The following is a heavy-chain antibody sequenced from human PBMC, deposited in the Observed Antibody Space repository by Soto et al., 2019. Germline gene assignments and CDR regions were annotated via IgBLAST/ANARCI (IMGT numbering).Heavy chain of an antibody. J-gene: IGHJ4*02. CDR1: GFTFSSYE. D-gene: IGHD3-3*01. V-gene: IGHV3-48*03. CDR3: ARDRDYFWSGYYRRIDY. CDR2: ISSSGSTI. Sequence: PGGSLRLSCAASGFTFSSYEMNWVRQAPGKGLEWVSSISSSGSTIYYADSVKGRFTISRDNAKNSLYLQMNSLRAEDTAVYYCARDRDYFWSGYYRRIDYWGQGTLVTVSS.